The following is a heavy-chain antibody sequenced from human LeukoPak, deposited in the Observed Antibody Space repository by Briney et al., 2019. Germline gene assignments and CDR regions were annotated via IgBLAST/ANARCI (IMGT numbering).Heavy chain of an antibody. V-gene: IGHV4-39*07. CDR1: GGSISSSSYY. J-gene: IGHJ6*03. CDR2: IYYSGST. D-gene: IGHD3-10*01. CDR3: ARFFGSGSYYYYYYMDV. Sequence: SETLSLNCTVSGGSISSSSYYWGWLRQPPGRGLEWIGSIYYSGSTYYNQSLKSRVTISVDTSKNQFSLKLSSVTAADTAVYYCARFFGSGSYYYYYYMDVWGKGTTVTVSS.